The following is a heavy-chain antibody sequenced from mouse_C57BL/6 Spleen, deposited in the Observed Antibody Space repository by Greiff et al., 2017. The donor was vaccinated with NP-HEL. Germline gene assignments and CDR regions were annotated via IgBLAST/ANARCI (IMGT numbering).Heavy chain of an antibody. CDR1: GFNIKDDY. CDR3: TTNYYGSREGFDY. V-gene: IGHV14-4*01. J-gene: IGHJ2*01. D-gene: IGHD1-1*01. Sequence: EVQLQQSGAELVRPGASVKLSCTASGFNIKDDYMHWVKQRPDQGLEWIGWIDPENGDTEYASKFQGKATITADTSSNPAYLQLSSLTSEDTAVYYCTTNYYGSREGFDYWGQGTTLTVSS. CDR2: IDPENGDT.